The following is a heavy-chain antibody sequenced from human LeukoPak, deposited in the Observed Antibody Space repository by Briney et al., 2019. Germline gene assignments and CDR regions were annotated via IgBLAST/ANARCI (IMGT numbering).Heavy chain of an antibody. Sequence: VASVKVSCKASGYTFTGYYMHWVRQASGQGLEWMGRINPNSGGTNYAQKFQGRVTMTRDTSISTAYMELSRLRSDDTAAYYCAISPYYYDSSGYYYYYYGMDVWGQGTTVTVSS. CDR2: INPNSGGT. D-gene: IGHD3-22*01. CDR3: AISPYYYDSSGYYYYYYGMDV. V-gene: IGHV1-2*06. J-gene: IGHJ6*02. CDR1: GYTFTGYY.